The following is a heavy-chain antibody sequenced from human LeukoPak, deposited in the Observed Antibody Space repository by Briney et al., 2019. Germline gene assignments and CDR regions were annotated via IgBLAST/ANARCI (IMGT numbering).Heavy chain of an antibody. V-gene: IGHV1-2*02. J-gene: IGHJ3*02. CDR2: IDPNNGDT. CDR1: AYTFTGYY. D-gene: IGHD2-8*01. CDR3: ARRSRNGLDAFDI. Sequence: ASVKVSCKASAYTFTGYYLHWVRQAPGQGPERVGWIDPNNGDTDYAQEFQGRVTMTRVRSISTAYMELSRLTSDDTAVYYCARRSRNGLDAFDIWGQGTMVTVSS.